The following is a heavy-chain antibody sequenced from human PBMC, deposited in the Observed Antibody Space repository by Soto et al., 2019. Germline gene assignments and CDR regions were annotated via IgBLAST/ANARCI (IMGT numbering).Heavy chain of an antibody. Sequence: QVQLVQSGAEVKKPGAAVKVSCKASGYTFTSYGISWVRQATGQGLEWMGWISAYNGNTNYAQKLQGRVTITTDTSTSTAYMELRSLRSDATAVYYCARHPSDYYYMDVWGKGTTVTVSS. CDR3: ARHPSDYYYMDV. CDR2: ISAYNGNT. CDR1: GYTFTSYG. V-gene: IGHV1-18*01. J-gene: IGHJ6*03.